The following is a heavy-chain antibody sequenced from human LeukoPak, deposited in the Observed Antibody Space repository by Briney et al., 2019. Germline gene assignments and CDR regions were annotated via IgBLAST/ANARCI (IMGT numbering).Heavy chain of an antibody. CDR2: ISYDGSNK. Sequence: GGSLRLSCAASGFTFSSYAMHWVRQAPGKGLEWVAVISYDGSNKYYADSVKGRFTISRDNSKNTLYLQMNSLRAEDTAVYYCARDVGVDYGDYVGAFDIWGQGTMVTVSS. D-gene: IGHD4-17*01. CDR3: ARDVGVDYGDYVGAFDI. J-gene: IGHJ3*02. V-gene: IGHV3-30*04. CDR1: GFTFSSYA.